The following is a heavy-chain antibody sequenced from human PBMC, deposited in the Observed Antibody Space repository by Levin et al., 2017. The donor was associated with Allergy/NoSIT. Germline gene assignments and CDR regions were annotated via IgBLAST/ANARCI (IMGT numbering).Heavy chain of an antibody. CDR1: GFTFSGSA. D-gene: IGHD3-10*01. CDR3: TITMVRGGPFDY. J-gene: IGHJ4*02. Sequence: PGGSLRLSCAASGFTFSGSAMHWVRQASGKGLEWVGRIRSKANSYATAYAASVKGRFTISRDDSKNTAYLQMNSLKTEDTAVYYCTITMVRGGPFDYWGQGTLVTVSS. CDR2: IRSKANSYAT. V-gene: IGHV3-73*01.